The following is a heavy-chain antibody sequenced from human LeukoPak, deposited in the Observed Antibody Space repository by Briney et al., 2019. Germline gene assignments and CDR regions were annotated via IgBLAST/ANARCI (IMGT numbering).Heavy chain of an antibody. CDR1: GFTFSSYG. J-gene: IGHJ4*02. V-gene: IGHV3-30*03. CDR3: ARLYSSTWENFFDY. D-gene: IGHD6-13*01. Sequence: GGSLRLSCAASGFTFSSYGMHWVRQAPGKGLEWVAVISYDGSNKYYADSVKGRFTISRDNSKNTLYLQLNSLRVEDTAVYYCARLYSSTWENFFDYWGQGTLVTVSS. CDR2: ISYDGSNK.